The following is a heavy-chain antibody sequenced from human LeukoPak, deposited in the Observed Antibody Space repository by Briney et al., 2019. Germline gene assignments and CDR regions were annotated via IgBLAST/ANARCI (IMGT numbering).Heavy chain of an antibody. V-gene: IGHV1-2*02. CDR2: INPNSGGT. CDR1: GYTFTGYY. D-gene: IGHD1-26*01. J-gene: IGHJ4*02. CDR3: AREGGILGALDY. Sequence: ASVKVSCKASGYTFTGYYMHWVRQAPGQGLEWMGWINPNSGGTNYAQKFQGRVTMTTDTSTTTAYMELRSLRSDDTAVYYCAREGGILGALDYWGQGTLVTVSS.